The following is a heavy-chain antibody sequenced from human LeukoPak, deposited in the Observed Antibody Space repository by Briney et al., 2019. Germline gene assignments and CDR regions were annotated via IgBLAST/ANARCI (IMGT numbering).Heavy chain of an antibody. Sequence: GGSLTLSCAASGFTLSKHWMTWVRQAPGKGLECVAIIKQDGSEKYYVNSVKGRFTISRDNAKNSLYLQMNSLRVEDTAVYYCARVPRSYYYYYYMDVWGKGTTVTVSS. CDR3: ARVPRSYYYYYYMDV. CDR2: IKQDGSEK. V-gene: IGHV3-7*01. CDR1: GFTLSKHW. J-gene: IGHJ6*03.